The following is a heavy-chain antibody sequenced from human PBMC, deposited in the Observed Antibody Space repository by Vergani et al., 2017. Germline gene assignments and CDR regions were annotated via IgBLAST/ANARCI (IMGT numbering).Heavy chain of an antibody. Sequence: QVQLVQSGAEVKKPGASVKVSCKASGYTFTGYYMHWVRQPPGQGLEWMGWINPNSGGTKYAQKFQGRVTMSRDTSISTAYMERSRLTSDDTAVYYCARVKGGYWGQGTLVTVSS. CDR1: GYTFTGYY. CDR3: ARVKGGY. D-gene: IGHD3-16*01. V-gene: IGHV1-2*02. CDR2: INPNSGGT. J-gene: IGHJ4*02.